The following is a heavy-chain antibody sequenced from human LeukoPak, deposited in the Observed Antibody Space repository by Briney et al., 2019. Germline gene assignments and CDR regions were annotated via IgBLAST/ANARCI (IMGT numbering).Heavy chain of an antibody. J-gene: IGHJ4*02. V-gene: IGHV3-66*01. CDR3: ARDPPAVSINTYA. CDR1: GFTVGNNY. D-gene: IGHD2-8*01. Sequence: PGGSLRLSCAASGFTVGNNYMNWVRQAPEKGLEWVSLIFSHGETSYADSAKGRFTISRDNSKNTLYLQMNGLRVEDTAVYYCARDPPAVSINTYAWGQGTLVTVSS. CDR2: IFSHGET.